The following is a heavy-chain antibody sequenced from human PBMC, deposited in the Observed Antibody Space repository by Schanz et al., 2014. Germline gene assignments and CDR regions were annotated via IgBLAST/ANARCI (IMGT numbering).Heavy chain of an antibody. D-gene: IGHD2-2*01. V-gene: IGHV3-33*06. J-gene: IGHJ4*02. CDR3: AKVAPAATYLDS. CDR1: GFTFISYD. Sequence: QAQLVESGGGVVQPGRSLRLSCVASGFTFISYDIHWVRQAPGKGLEWVALISYDGSSKNHADSVQGRFTISRDNSKNALYLQMDSLRAEDTAVYYCAKVAPAATYLDSWGLGTLVTVSS. CDR2: ISYDGSSK.